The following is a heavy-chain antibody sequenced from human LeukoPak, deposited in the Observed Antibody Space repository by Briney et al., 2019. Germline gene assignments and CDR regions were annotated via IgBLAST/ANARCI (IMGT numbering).Heavy chain of an antibody. CDR3: AKAYYYDSSAYYSGRLLYFQH. V-gene: IGHV3-7*05. D-gene: IGHD3-22*01. J-gene: IGHJ1*01. CDR2: IKEDGSEK. Sequence: QAGGSLRLSCAASGFTFSSYWMSWVRQAPGKGLEWVANIKEDGSEKYYVDSVKGRFTISRDNSKNTLYLQMNSLRAEDTAVYYCAKAYYYDSSAYYSGRLLYFQHWGQGTLVTVSS. CDR1: GFTFSSYW.